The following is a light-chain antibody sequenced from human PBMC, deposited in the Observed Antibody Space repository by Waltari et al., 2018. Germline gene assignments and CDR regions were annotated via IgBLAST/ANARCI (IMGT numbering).Light chain of an antibody. CDR3: SSYTNTSPYLL. Sequence: HSALTQPASVSGSPGQSISIYCTGTSSDVGSYSYVSWYKQQPGPAPKLMVYNVGLRPSVFSVRFSGSKYSNTASRTISGLQAEDEATYYCSSYTNTSPYLLFGGGTKLTVL. J-gene: IGLJ2*01. CDR1: SSDVGSYSY. V-gene: IGLV2-14*03. CDR2: NVG.